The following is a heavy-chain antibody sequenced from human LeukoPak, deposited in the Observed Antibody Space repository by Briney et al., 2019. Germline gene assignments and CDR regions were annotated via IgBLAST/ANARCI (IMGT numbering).Heavy chain of an antibody. D-gene: IGHD5-18*01. V-gene: IGHV3-48*02. Sequence: GGSLRLSCAASGFTFSSYIMNWVRQVPGKGLEWVYADSVKGRFTISRDNAKNSLYLQMNNLREEDTAVYYCARAYSYGGFDYWGQGTLVTVSS. J-gene: IGHJ4*02. CDR3: ARAYSYGGFDY. CDR1: GFTFSSYI.